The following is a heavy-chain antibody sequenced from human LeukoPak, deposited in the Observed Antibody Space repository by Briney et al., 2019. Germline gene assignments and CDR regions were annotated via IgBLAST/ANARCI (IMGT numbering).Heavy chain of an antibody. CDR3: AREATIFGVVGGLHYYYYMDV. Sequence: GGSLRLSCAASGFTFITYAMTWVRQAPGKGLEWVSSISSSSSYIYYADSVKGRFTISRDNAKNSLYLQMNSLRAEDTAVYYCAREATIFGVVGGLHYYYYMDVWGKGTTVTVSS. CDR2: ISSSSSYI. J-gene: IGHJ6*03. D-gene: IGHD3-3*01. V-gene: IGHV3-21*01. CDR1: GFTFITYA.